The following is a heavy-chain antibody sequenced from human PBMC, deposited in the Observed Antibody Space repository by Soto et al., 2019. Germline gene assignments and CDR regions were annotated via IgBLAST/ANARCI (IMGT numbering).Heavy chain of an antibody. CDR2: IYYSGST. CDR1: GGSISSYY. CDR3: ARWNSWFGGSYVDY. D-gene: IGHD1-26*01. Sequence: SETLSLTCTVSGGSISSYYWSWIRQPPGKGLEWIGTIYYSGSTYYNPSLKSRVTVSVDTSKNHFSLSLYSVTAADTALYFCARWNSWFGGSYVDYWGQGALVTVSS. V-gene: IGHV4-59*04. J-gene: IGHJ4*02.